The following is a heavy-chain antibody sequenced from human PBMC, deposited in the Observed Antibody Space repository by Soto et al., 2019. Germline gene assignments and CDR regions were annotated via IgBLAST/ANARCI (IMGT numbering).Heavy chain of an antibody. V-gene: IGHV3-23*01. Sequence: PGGSLRLSCAASGFNFKTYAMSWVRQAPGRGLEWVSAISSSGSRTYYAGSVKGRFTISRDNSKNALFLEMNSLRAEDTALYYCAKERREVVSGTGDSWGRGTLVTVSS. CDR1: GFNFKTYA. CDR2: ISSSGSRT. CDR3: AKERREVVSGTGDS. D-gene: IGHD6-19*01. J-gene: IGHJ4*02.